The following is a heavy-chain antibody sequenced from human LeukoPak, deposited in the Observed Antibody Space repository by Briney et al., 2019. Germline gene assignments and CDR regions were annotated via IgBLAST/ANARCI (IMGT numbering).Heavy chain of an antibody. CDR1: GYTFTSYD. Sequence: ASVKVSCKASGYTFTSYDINRVRQATGQGLEWMGWINPNSGNTGYAQKFQGRVTMTRNTSISTAYMELSSLRSEDTAVYYCARGVATTTGDYWGQGTLVTVSS. CDR2: INPNSGNT. CDR3: ARGVATTTGDY. V-gene: IGHV1-8*01. D-gene: IGHD5-12*01. J-gene: IGHJ4*02.